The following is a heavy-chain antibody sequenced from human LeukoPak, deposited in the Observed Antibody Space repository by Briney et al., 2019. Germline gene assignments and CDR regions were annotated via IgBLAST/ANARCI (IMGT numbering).Heavy chain of an antibody. CDR2: ISYSGTT. CDR3: ARRATPFDY. Sequence: SETLSLTCSVSGASISSTSYYWGWIRRPPGKGLEWIGSISYSGTTFYSPSLESRVTISADTSKNQFSLKLSSVTAADTAVYYCARRATPFDYWGQGTLVTVSS. V-gene: IGHV4-39*07. D-gene: IGHD2-15*01. CDR1: GASISSTSYY. J-gene: IGHJ4*02.